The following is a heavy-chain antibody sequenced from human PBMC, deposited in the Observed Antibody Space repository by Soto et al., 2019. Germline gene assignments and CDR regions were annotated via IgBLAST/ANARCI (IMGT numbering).Heavy chain of an antibody. Sequence: GGPLRLSCAASGFTFSDYYMSWIRQAPGKGLEWVSYISSSGSTIYYADSVKGRFTISRDNAKNSLYLQMNSLRAEDTAVYYCARDKSSSGWYPSWFDPWGQGTLVTVSS. V-gene: IGHV3-11*01. J-gene: IGHJ5*02. CDR2: ISSSGSTI. D-gene: IGHD6-19*01. CDR3: ARDKSSSGWYPSWFDP. CDR1: GFTFSDYY.